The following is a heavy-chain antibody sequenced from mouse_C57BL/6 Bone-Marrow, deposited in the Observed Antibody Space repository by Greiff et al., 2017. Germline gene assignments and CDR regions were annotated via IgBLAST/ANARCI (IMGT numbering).Heavy chain of an antibody. Sequence: QVQLQQSGAELARPGASVKLSCKASGYTFTSYGISWVKQRTGQGLEWIGEIYPRSGNTYYNEKFKGKATLTADKYSSTAYMELRRLTSEDAAVYLCARTTVRNYWGQGTTRTVSS. D-gene: IGHD1-1*01. CDR3: ARTTVRNY. V-gene: IGHV1-81*01. CDR1: GYTFTSYG. J-gene: IGHJ2*01. CDR2: IYPRSGNT.